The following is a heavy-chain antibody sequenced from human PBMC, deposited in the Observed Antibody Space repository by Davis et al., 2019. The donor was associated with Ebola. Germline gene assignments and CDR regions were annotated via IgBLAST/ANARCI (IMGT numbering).Heavy chain of an antibody. Sequence: PSETLSLTCTVSGGSISRGGSYWSWVRQVPGKGLEWIGYIYYSGSTSYKPSLKNRVTISLDTSKNQFSLNLRSVTAADTAVYYCARDLRYDSSGHDYYFYMDVWGKGTTVTVSS. CDR2: IYYSGST. V-gene: IGHV4-31*03. CDR1: GGSISRGGSY. CDR3: ARDLRYDSSGHDYYFYMDV. J-gene: IGHJ6*03. D-gene: IGHD3-22*01.